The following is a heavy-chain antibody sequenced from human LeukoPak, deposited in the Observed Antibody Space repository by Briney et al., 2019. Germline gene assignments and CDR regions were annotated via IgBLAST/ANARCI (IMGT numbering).Heavy chain of an antibody. CDR1: GYSISSGYY. V-gene: IGHV4-38-2*02. J-gene: IGHJ4*02. CDR2: IYHSGST. D-gene: IGHD4-11*01. Sequence: PSETLSLTCTVSGYSISSGYYWGWIRQPPGKGLEWIGSIYHSGSTYYNPSLKSRVTISVDTSKNQFSLKLSSVTAADTAVYYCARTRWSVTTPYYFDYWGQGTLVTVSS. CDR3: ARTRWSVTTPYYFDY.